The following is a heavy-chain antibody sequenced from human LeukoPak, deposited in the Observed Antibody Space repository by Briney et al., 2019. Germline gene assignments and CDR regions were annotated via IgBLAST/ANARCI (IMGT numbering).Heavy chain of an antibody. D-gene: IGHD3-10*01. Sequence: GGSLRLSCAASGFTFSSYAMSWVRQAPGKGLDWVSGISNNGESTKYVDSVKGRFTISRDNSKNTLYLQMNSLRAEDTAVYYCANRGMYYQYMDVWGKGTTVAVSS. CDR2: ISNNGEST. J-gene: IGHJ6*03. V-gene: IGHV3-23*01. CDR1: GFTFSSYA. CDR3: ANRGMYYQYMDV.